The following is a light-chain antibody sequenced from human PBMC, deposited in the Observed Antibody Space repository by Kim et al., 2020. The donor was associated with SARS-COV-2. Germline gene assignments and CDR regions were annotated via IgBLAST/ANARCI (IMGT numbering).Light chain of an antibody. Sequence: GKTVIISCTRRSCSIASNYVQCYQQRPGSSPPTVIYEDNQRPSGVPDRFSGSIDSSSNSASLTISGLQTEDDADYYCQSFDCTSVVFGGGTQLTVL. CDR3: QSFDCTSVV. CDR2: EDN. CDR1: SCSIASNY. J-gene: IGLJ2*01. V-gene: IGLV6-57*01.